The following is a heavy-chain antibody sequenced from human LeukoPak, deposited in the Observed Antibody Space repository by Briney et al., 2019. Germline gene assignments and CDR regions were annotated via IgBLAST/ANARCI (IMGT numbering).Heavy chain of an antibody. CDR2: ITTSSSYI. V-gene: IGHV3-21*01. CDR3: ARDPAAAGTVWLDP. Sequence: GGSLRLSCVASGFTFSSYSMNWVRKAPGKGLEWVSSITTSSSYIYYADSVRGRFTISRDDAKNSLYLQMNSLRAEDTAVYYCARDPAAAGTVWLDPWGQGTLVTVSS. CDR1: GFTFSSYS. D-gene: IGHD6-13*01. J-gene: IGHJ5*02.